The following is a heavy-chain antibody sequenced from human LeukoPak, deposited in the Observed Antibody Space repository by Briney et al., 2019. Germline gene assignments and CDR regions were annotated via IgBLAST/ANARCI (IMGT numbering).Heavy chain of an antibody. V-gene: IGHV1-69*06. CDR2: IIPIFGTA. D-gene: IGHD3-22*01. CDR1: GGTFSSYA. J-gene: IGHJ5*02. CDR3: ARKVPNDSSDYYYRGQFDP. Sequence: GASVKVSCKASGGTFSSYAISWVRQAPGQGLEWMGGIIPIFGTANYAQKFQGRVTITADKSTSTAYMELSSLRSEDTAVYYCARKVPNDSSDYYYRGQFDPWGQGTLVTVSS.